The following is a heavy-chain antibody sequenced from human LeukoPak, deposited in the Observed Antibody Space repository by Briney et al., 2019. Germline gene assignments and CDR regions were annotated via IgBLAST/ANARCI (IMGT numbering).Heavy chain of an antibody. Sequence: GGSLRLSCTASGFIFSNYSMNWVRQAPGKGLEWVSTITGSRSNIYYADSVEGRFTISRDNSKNTVYLQMNSLRAEDTAVYYCASAWHLGIVVVMLDYWGQGTLVTVSS. D-gene: IGHD3-22*01. V-gene: IGHV3-48*01. CDR3: ASAWHLGIVVVMLDY. CDR2: ITGSRSNI. CDR1: GFIFSNYS. J-gene: IGHJ4*02.